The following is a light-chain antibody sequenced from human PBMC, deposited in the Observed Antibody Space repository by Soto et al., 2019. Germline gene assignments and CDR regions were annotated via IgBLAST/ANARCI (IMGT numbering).Light chain of an antibody. Sequence: DIQMTQSPSTLSAYVGDRVTITCRASQSISSWLAWYQQKPGKAPNLLIYDAASLEAGVPSRFSGSGTGTEFTLTINSLQPTDFATYYCQKYNSPPRTFGQGTRV. V-gene: IGKV1-5*01. CDR2: DAA. CDR3: QKYNSPPRT. J-gene: IGKJ1*01. CDR1: QSISSW.